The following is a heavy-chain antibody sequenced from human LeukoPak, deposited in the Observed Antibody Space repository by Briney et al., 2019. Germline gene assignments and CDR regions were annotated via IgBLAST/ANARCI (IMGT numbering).Heavy chain of an antibody. Sequence: GGSLRLSCAASGFTVSSNYMSWVRQAPGKGLEWVSVIYSGGSTNYDASVKGGFTISRNNSKNKLYLKMNSLRAEDTAVYYCARKGSYGYVCAFDICGQGTIVTASP. CDR2: IYSGGST. CDR3: ARKGSYGYVCAFDI. D-gene: IGHD3-16*01. CDR1: GFTVSSNY. V-gene: IGHV3-53*01. J-gene: IGHJ3*02.